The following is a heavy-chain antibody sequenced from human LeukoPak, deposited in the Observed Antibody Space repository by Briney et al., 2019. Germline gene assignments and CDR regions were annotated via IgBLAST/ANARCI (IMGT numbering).Heavy chain of an antibody. Sequence: GESLKISCKGSGYSFTSYWIGWVRQMPGKGLEWMGIIYPGDSDTRYSPFFQGQVTISADKSISTAYLQWSSLKASDTAMYYCARGEHYYDSSGYSEYFQHWGQGTLVTVSS. V-gene: IGHV5-51*01. J-gene: IGHJ1*01. CDR3: ARGEHYYDSSGYSEYFQH. CDR1: GYSFTSYW. CDR2: IYPGDSDT. D-gene: IGHD3-22*01.